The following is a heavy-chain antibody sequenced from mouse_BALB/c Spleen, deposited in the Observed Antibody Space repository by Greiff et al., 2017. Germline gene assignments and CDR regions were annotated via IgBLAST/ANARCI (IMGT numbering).Heavy chain of an antibody. Sequence: EVQLVESGPGLVKPSQSLSLTCTVTGYSITSDYAWNWIRQFPGNKLEWMGYISYSGSTSYNPSLKSRISITRDTSKNQFFLQLNSVTTEDTATYYCARRGINRYFDVWGAGTTVTVSS. D-gene: IGHD2-4*01. J-gene: IGHJ1*01. CDR3: ARRGINRYFDV. CDR1: GYSITSDYA. CDR2: ISYSGST. V-gene: IGHV3-2*02.